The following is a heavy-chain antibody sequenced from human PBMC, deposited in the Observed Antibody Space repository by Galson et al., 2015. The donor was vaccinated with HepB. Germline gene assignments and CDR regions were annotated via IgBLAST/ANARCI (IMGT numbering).Heavy chain of an antibody. Sequence: SLRLSCAASGFTFNRHAMHWVRQAPGKGLEWVAVVSHDGSNEYYGDSVKGRFTISRDNSKKMLDLQMNSLRAEDTALYYCARERWELGGIDYWGQGTLVTVSS. CDR2: VSHDGSNE. D-gene: IGHD3-10*01. J-gene: IGHJ4*02. CDR3: ARERWELGGIDY. CDR1: GFTFNRHA. V-gene: IGHV3-30*03.